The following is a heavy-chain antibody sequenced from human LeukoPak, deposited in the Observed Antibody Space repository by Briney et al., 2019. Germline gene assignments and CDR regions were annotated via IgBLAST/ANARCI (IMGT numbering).Heavy chain of an antibody. J-gene: IGHJ5*02. CDR3: ARSTHYGSGNYYLNWFDP. V-gene: IGHV2-5*02. CDR1: GFSFSTRGVG. D-gene: IGHD3-10*01. Sequence: SGPTLVKPTQTLTLTCTFSGFSFSTRGVGVGWICQPPGKALEWLAHIYSVDDKRYSPSLKSRLTITKDTSKSQVVLTMTNMHPVDTATYYCARSTHYGSGNYYLNWFDPWGQGTLVTVSS. CDR2: IYSVDDK.